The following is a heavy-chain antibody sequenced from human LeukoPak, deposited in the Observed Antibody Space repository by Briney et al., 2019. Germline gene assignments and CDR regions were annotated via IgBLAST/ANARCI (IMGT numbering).Heavy chain of an antibody. CDR2: INSDGTKR. J-gene: IGHJ4*02. CDR1: GFTFGNHW. CDR3: ARGNYGSGSSPLDY. D-gene: IGHD3-10*01. V-gene: IGHV3-74*01. Sequence: PGGSLRLSCAASGFTFGNHWLHWVRQVPGKGLVWVSRINSDGTKRNYADSVKGRLTISRDNAKNTLYLQMNSLRAEDTAVYYCARGNYGSGSSPLDYWGQGTLVTVSS.